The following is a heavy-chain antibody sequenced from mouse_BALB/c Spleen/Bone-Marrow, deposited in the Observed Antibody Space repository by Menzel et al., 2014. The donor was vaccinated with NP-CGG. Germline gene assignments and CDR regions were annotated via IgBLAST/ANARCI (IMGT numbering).Heavy chain of an antibody. CDR1: GYSFTGYT. Sequence: EVQLQESGPELVKPGASMKISCKASGYSFTGYTMNWVKQSHGKNLEWIGLINPYNGGTSYNQKFKGKATLTVDKSSSTAYMELLSLTSEDSAVYYCARGQLGLKYYAMDYWGQGTSVTVSS. CDR2: INPYNGGT. J-gene: IGHJ4*01. V-gene: IGHV1-18*01. CDR3: ARGQLGLKYYAMDY. D-gene: IGHD3-2*01.